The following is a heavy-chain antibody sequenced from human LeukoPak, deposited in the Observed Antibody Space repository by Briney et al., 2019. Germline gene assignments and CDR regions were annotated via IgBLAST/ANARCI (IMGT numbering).Heavy chain of an antibody. CDR3: ARDSRRIAALYYYYYYMDV. D-gene: IGHD6-6*01. CDR2: IMPIFGTA. CDR1: AGTFSSYA. J-gene: IGHJ6*03. Sequence: STVKLSWRASAGTFSSYAISWVRQAPGPWLEWMGGIMPIFGTANYAQKFQGRVTITTDESTSTAYMELSSLRSEDTAVYYCARDSRRIAALYYYYYYMDVWGKGTTVTVSS. V-gene: IGHV1-69*05.